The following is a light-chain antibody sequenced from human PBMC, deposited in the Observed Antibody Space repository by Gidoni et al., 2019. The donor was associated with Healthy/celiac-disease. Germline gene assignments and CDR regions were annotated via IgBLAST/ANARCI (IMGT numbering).Light chain of an antibody. V-gene: IGKV3-20*01. CDR3: QQYGSSPLFT. CDR2: GAS. CDR1: QSVSSSY. Sequence: EIVLTQSPGTLSLSPGERATLSCRASQSVSSSYLAWYQQKPGQAPRLRIYGASSRATGIPDRFSGSGSGTDFTLTISRLETEDCAVYYCQQYGSSPLFTFGPGTKVDIK. J-gene: IGKJ3*01.